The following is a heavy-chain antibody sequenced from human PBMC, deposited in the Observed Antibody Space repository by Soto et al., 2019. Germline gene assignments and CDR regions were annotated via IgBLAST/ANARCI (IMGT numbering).Heavy chain of an antibody. Sequence: GGSLRLSCAVSGFTFSNYWMSWVRQAPGKGLEWVANIKQDGSEQYYMDSVKGRFTISRDNAKNSLYLHMNSLRAEDTAVYYCARALWDTSGFYPYYFDYWGQGTLVTVSS. CDR3: ARALWDTSGFYPYYFDY. CDR2: IKQDGSEQ. D-gene: IGHD3-22*01. V-gene: IGHV3-7*01. CDR1: GFTFSNYW. J-gene: IGHJ4*02.